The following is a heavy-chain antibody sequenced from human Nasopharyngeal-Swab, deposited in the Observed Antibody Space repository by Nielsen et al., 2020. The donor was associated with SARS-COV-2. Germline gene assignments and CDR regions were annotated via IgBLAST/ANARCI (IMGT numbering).Heavy chain of an antibody. J-gene: IGHJ4*02. CDR2: IGDKEHNYAT. CDR1: SFIFSASA. CDR3: TTDFYFDY. Sequence: GGSLRLSCAASSFIFSASAIHWVRQASGKGLEWVGRIGDKEHNYATTYGASVQGRFTISRDDSKNTAFLQMDGLKTEDTALYYCTTDFYFDYWGQGALVTVSS. V-gene: IGHV3-73*01.